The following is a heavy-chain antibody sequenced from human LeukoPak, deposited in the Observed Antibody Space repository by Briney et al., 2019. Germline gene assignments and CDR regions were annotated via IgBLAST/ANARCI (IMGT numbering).Heavy chain of an antibody. V-gene: IGHV3-9*01. CDR1: GFTFDDYA. CDR2: ISWNSGSI. J-gene: IGHJ4*02. Sequence: GGSLRLSCAASGFTFDDYAMHWVRQAPGKGLEWVSGISWNSGSIGYADSVKGRFTISRDNAKNSLYLQMNSLRAEDTALYYCAKGISLNYGGGGYYFDYWGQGTLVTVSS. CDR3: AKGISLNYGGGGYYFDY. D-gene: IGHD4-17*01.